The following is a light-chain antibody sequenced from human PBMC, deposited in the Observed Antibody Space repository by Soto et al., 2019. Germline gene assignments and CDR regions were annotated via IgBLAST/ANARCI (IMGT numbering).Light chain of an antibody. V-gene: IGKV3-20*01. CDR3: QQYGSPPWT. CDR1: QSVSSNY. J-gene: IGKJ1*01. Sequence: EIVLTQSPGTLSLSPGERATLSCRASQSVSSNYLSWFQQKPGQAPRLLIFGASSRATGIPDRFSGSGSGTDFTLTISRLEPEDFAVYYCQQYGSPPWTFGQGTKV. CDR2: GAS.